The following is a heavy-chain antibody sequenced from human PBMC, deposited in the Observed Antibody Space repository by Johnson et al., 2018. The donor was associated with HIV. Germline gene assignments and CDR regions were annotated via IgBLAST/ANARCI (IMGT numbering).Heavy chain of an antibody. Sequence: QVQLVESGGGVVQPGRSLRLSCAASGFTFSSYGMHWVRPAPGKGLEWVAVIYYDGSNKYYADSVKGRFTISRDNYKNTLYLQMNRLRAEDPAVSYCAKADDSSGFDAFDIWGQGTMVTVSS. CDR2: IYYDGSNK. CDR3: AKADDSSGFDAFDI. CDR1: GFTFSSYG. V-gene: IGHV3-30*18. J-gene: IGHJ3*02. D-gene: IGHD3-22*01.